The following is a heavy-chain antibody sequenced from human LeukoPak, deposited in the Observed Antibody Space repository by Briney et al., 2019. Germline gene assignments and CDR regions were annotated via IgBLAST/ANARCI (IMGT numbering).Heavy chain of an antibody. CDR2: ISASAAST. J-gene: IGHJ4*02. D-gene: IGHD1-26*01. Sequence: PGGSLRLSCAASGFTFSSYAMSWVRQAPGKGLEWVSTISASAASTYYADSVKGRFTLSRDNSKNTLFLQMISLRAEDTAVYYCAKDSNVGLAGATDYWGQGTLVTVSS. V-gene: IGHV3-23*01. CDR3: AKDSNVGLAGATDY. CDR1: GFTFSSYA.